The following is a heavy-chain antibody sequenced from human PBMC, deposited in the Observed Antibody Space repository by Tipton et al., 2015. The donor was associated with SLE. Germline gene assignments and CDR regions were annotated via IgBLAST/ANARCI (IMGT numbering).Heavy chain of an antibody. CDR1: ADSISNYY. CDR3: ARHHSLLRWFDP. Sequence: TLSLTCNVSADSISNYYWNWIRQSPGKGLEWIGYIYSTGNTNYNPSLASRVTISLDTAKNQFSLRLSSVTAADTAVYFCARHHSLLRWFDPWGQGTLVTVSS. CDR2: IYSTGNT. V-gene: IGHV4-4*08. J-gene: IGHJ5*02. D-gene: IGHD5-12*01.